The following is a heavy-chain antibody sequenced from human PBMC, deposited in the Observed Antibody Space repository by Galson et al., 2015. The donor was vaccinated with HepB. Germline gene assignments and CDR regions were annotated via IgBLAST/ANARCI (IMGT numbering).Heavy chain of an antibody. CDR1: GFTVSSNY. V-gene: IGHV3-66*02. Sequence: SLRLSCAASGFTVSSNYMSWVRQAPGKGLEWVSVIYSGGSTYYADSVKGRFTISRDNSKNTLYLQMNSLRAEDTAVYYCARDNVVVVAGQYYYYGMDVWGQGTTVTVSS. CDR3: ARDNVVVVAGQYYYYGMDV. D-gene: IGHD2-15*01. J-gene: IGHJ6*02. CDR2: IYSGGST.